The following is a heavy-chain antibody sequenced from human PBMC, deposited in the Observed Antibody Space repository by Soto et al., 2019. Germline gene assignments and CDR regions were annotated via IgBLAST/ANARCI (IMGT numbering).Heavy chain of an antibody. J-gene: IGHJ6*02. CDR3: AKNSWYLSYYYYGMDV. V-gene: IGHV3-30*18. Sequence: GRSLRLRCAASGFTFSSYGMRWVRQAPGKGLEWVAVISYDGSNKYYADSVKGRFTISRDNSKNTLYLQMNSLRAEDTAVYYCAKNSWYLSYYYYGMDVWGQGTTVTAP. D-gene: IGHD6-13*01. CDR2: ISYDGSNK. CDR1: GFTFSSYG.